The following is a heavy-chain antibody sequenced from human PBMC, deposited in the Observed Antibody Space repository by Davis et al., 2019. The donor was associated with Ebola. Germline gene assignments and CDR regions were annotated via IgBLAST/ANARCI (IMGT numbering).Heavy chain of an antibody. CDR2: LSGSGGTS. D-gene: IGHD6-19*01. V-gene: IGHV3-23*01. J-gene: IGHJ4*02. CDR3: AKVADTSGWYPYYFDY. CDR1: GFTFSLYA. Sequence: PGGSLRLSCAASGFTFSLYAMSWVRQAPGKGLEWVSTLSGSGGTSYYADSVRGRFIISRDNSNNTLYLQMNTLRAEDTAVYYCAKVADTSGWYPYYFDYWGQGTLVTVSS.